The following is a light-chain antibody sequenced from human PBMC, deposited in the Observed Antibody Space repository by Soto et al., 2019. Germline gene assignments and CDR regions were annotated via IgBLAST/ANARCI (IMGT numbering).Light chain of an antibody. CDR3: GTWDSSLSAV. J-gene: IGLJ1*01. CDR2: DNN. CDR1: SSNIGNNY. Sequence: QSVLTQPPSVSAAPGQKVTISCSGSSSNIGNNYVSWYQQLPGTASKLLIYDNNKRPSGIPDRFSGSKSGTSATLGITGLQTGDEADYYCGTWDSSLSAVFGTGTKLTVL. V-gene: IGLV1-51*01.